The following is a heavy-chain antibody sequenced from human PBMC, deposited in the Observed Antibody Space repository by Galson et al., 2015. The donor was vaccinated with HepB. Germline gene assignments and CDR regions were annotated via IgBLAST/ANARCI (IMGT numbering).Heavy chain of an antibody. CDR3: ARDVVAVARLPDY. Sequence: SLRLSCAASGFTFSSYAMHWVRQAPGKGLEWVAVISYDGSNKYYADSVKGRFTISRDNSKNTLYLQMNSLRAEDTAVYYCARDVVAVARLPDYWGQGTLVTVSS. J-gene: IGHJ4*02. CDR2: ISYDGSNK. D-gene: IGHD6-19*01. V-gene: IGHV3-30-3*01. CDR1: GFTFSSYA.